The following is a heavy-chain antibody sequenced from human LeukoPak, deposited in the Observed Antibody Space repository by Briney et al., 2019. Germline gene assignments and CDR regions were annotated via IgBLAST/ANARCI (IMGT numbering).Heavy chain of an antibody. J-gene: IGHJ4*02. CDR3: SKDRGDNYYDSSGYYNFDY. Sequence: GGSLRLSCAASGFTLSNYATSWVRQAPGKGLEWVSAISASGTDTYYADSVKGRFTISRDNSKNTLYLQMNSLRAEDTAVYYCSKDRGDNYYDSSGYYNFDYWGQGTLVTVSS. CDR2: ISASGTDT. V-gene: IGHV3-23*01. CDR1: GFTLSNYA. D-gene: IGHD3-22*01.